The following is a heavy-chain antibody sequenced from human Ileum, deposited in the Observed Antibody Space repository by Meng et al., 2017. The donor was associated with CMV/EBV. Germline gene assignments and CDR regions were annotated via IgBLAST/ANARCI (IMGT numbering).Heavy chain of an antibody. D-gene: IGHD6-6*01. V-gene: IGHV6-1*01. CDR3: ARESELLRFDH. Sequence: QQSGPGLGKPSPTLSLPCDISGDSVSTNNVAWNWIRQSPLRGLEWLGRTAYRSKWDYEYSVSVKSRITISPDTSKNQFSLQLRSVTPEDTAVYYCARESELLRFDHWGQGTLVTVSS. J-gene: IGHJ4*02. CDR1: GDSVSTNNVA. CDR2: TAYRSKWDY.